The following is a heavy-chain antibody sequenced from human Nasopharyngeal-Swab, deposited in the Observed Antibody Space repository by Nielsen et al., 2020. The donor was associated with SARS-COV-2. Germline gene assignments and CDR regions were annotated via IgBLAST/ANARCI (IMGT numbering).Heavy chain of an antibody. D-gene: IGHD2-2*01. V-gene: IGHV5-51*01. CDR1: GYSFTSYW. J-gene: IGHJ6*03. CDR3: ARQSHCSSTSCYEDYYYYMDV. CDR2: IYPGDSDT. Sequence: QVSCKGSGYSFTSYWIGWVRQMPGKGLEWMGIIYPGDSDTRYSPSFQGQVTISADKSISTAYLQWSSLKASDTAMYYCARQSHCSSTSCYEDYYYYMDVWGKGTTVTVSS.